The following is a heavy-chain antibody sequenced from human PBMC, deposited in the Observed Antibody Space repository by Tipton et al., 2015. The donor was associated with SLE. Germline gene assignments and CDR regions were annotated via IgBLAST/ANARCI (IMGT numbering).Heavy chain of an antibody. Sequence: TLSLTCNVSGGSISSYYWGWLRQPPGEGLEWIGYIYNSATTNYSPSLKSRVTMSLDTSKNQFSLKLSSVTAADTAVYYCARRFSGGYDAFDIWGQGTVVTVSS. CDR3: ARRFSGGYDAFDI. J-gene: IGHJ3*02. CDR1: GGSISSYY. D-gene: IGHD2-15*01. V-gene: IGHV4-59*07. CDR2: IYNSATT.